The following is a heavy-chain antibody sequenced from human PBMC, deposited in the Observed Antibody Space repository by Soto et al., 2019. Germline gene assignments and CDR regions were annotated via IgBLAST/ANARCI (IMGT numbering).Heavy chain of an antibody. Sequence: GGSLRLSCAASGFTFSSYGMHWVRQAPGKGLEWVAVISYDGSNKYYADSVKGRFTISRDNSKNTLYLQMNSLRAEDTAVYYCAKDMTTGALPKVPGMDVWGQGTTVTVSS. D-gene: IGHD4-17*01. V-gene: IGHV3-30*18. J-gene: IGHJ6*02. CDR3: AKDMTTGALPKVPGMDV. CDR2: ISYDGSNK. CDR1: GFTFSSYG.